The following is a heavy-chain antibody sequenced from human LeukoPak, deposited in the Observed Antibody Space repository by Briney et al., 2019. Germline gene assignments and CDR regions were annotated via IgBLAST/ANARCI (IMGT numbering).Heavy chain of an antibody. D-gene: IGHD3-10*01. CDR2: MSGGGLST. Sequence: GGSLRLSCGAPDSNIGTYAVTWVRQVPGKGLEWVSGMSGGGLSTYYARSVKGRFTISRDNAKNSLYLQMNSLRAEDTAVYYCARDLRLYYYGSGSRSPPGYWGQGTLVTVSS. V-gene: IGHV3-23*01. CDR3: ARDLRLYYYGSGSRSPPGY. CDR1: DSNIGTYA. J-gene: IGHJ4*02.